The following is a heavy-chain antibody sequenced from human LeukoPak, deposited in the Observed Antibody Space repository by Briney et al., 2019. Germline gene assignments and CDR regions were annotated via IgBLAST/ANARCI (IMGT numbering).Heavy chain of an antibody. J-gene: IGHJ4*02. V-gene: IGHV4-34*01. Sequence: SETLSLTCAVYGGSLSGYYWSWIRQPPGKGLEWIGEINHSGSTNYNPSLKSRVTISVDTSKNQFSLKLSSVTAADTAVYYCARANYQYSSGWYWGQGTLVTVSS. CDR2: INHSGST. CDR3: ARANYQYSSGWY. CDR1: GGSLSGYY. D-gene: IGHD6-19*01.